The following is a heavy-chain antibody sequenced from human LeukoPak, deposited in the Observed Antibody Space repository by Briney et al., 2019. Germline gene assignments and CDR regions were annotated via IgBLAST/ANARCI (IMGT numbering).Heavy chain of an antibody. CDR1: GGSIGSYY. V-gene: IGHV4-59*01. CDR2: IYYSGST. CDR3: AKAGVPGDYFDY. D-gene: IGHD2-2*01. J-gene: IGHJ4*02. Sequence: SETLSLTCTVSGGSIGSYYWSWIRQPPGKGLEWIGYIYYSGSTNYNPSLKSRVTISVDTSKNQFSLKLSSVTAADTAVYHCAKAGVPGDYFDYWGQGTLVTVSS.